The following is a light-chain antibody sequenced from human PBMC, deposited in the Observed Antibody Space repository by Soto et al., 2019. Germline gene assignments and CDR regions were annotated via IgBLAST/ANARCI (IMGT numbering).Light chain of an antibody. CDR1: QTIITY. CDR3: QQTYTLPNT. Sequence: DIQMTQSPSSLSASVGDTVTITCRASQTIITYLNWYQQKPGKAPKLLIYFASTLQSGVPSRFRGSRSVTDFTLNISSLQSEDFATYYCQQTYTLPNTFGQGTKVEIK. V-gene: IGKV1-39*01. CDR2: FAS. J-gene: IGKJ1*01.